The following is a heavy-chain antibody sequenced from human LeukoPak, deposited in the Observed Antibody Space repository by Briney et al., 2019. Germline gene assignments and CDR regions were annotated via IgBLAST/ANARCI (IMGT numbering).Heavy chain of an antibody. CDR2: ISSSTSYI. J-gene: IGHJ3*02. V-gene: IGHV3-21*01. Sequence: PGGSLRLSCAASGFTFSSYGINWVRKAPGKGLEWVSSISSSTSYIYYADSVKGRFTISRDNAKNSLYLQMNSLGAEDTAVYYCARHGAGAVVVVAADAFDIWGQGTVVTVSS. D-gene: IGHD2-15*01. CDR3: ARHGAGAVVVVAADAFDI. CDR1: GFTFSSYG.